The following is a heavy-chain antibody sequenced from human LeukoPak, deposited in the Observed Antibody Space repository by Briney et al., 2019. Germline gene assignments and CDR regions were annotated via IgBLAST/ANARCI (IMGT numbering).Heavy chain of an antibody. J-gene: IGHJ6*02. Sequence: GGSLSLSRAGSGLIFSKYNRNWVRQAPAKGLEWILAITSYICYADSVRGRFTISRDNAKNTVYLQMNSLRAEDTGVYYCARYYHDYTGYMHYGMDVWGQGTKVTVSS. CDR2: ITSYI. V-gene: IGHV3-21*01. CDR1: GLIFSKYN. CDR3: ARYYHDYTGYMHYGMDV. D-gene: IGHD3-9*01.